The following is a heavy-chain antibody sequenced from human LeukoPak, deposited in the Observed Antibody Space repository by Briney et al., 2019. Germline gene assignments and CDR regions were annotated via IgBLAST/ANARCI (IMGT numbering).Heavy chain of an antibody. CDR2: ITSTSCYI. CDR1: GFTFSSYT. Sequence: GGSLRLSCAASGFTFSSYTFKWVRQAPGKGLEWVASITSTSCYIYYSDSVQGRFAVSRDNAKNSLYLQMNSLRVEDTAVFYCVRRAPNNSGLDYWGQGTLVTVSS. V-gene: IGHV3-21*01. CDR3: VRRAPNNSGLDY. J-gene: IGHJ4*02. D-gene: IGHD5-12*01.